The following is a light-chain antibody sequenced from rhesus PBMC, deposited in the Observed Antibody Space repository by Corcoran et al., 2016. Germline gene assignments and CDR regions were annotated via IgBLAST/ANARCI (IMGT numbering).Light chain of an antibody. CDR2: AAY. J-gene: IGKJ3*01. Sequence: DIQMTQSPSSLSASVGDRVTITCQASQNVNNWLAWYQQKPGKAPKLLIYAAYSLPGGVPSRFSGSGSGTDCTLTISSLQPEDFATYYCQQHNSLPLAFGPGTKLGIK. CDR1: QNVNNW. CDR3: QQHNSLPLA. V-gene: IGKV1-33*02.